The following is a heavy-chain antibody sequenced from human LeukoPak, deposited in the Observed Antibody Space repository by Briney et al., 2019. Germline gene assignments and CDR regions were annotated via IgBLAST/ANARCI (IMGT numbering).Heavy chain of an antibody. J-gene: IGHJ4*02. CDR1: GFTFDDYA. CDR3: AKGGSGYGYDLDY. CDR2: ISWNSGTI. Sequence: SGGSLRLSCAASGFTFDDYAMHWVRQPPEKGLEWVSGISWNSGTIDYADSVTGRFTISRDNTKNSLYLQMNSLRAEDTAFYYCAKGGSGYGYDLDYWGQGTLVTVSS. D-gene: IGHD3-16*01. V-gene: IGHV3-9*01.